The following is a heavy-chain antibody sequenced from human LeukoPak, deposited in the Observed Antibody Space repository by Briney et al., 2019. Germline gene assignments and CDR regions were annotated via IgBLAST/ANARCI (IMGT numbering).Heavy chain of an antibody. CDR2: VFDSGGT. Sequence: SETLSLTCTVSGGSISNYWWSWIRQPPGKGLEWIGYVFDSGGTNYNPSLKSRVTISVDTSKKQFSLKLSSVTAADTAVHYCARGYSSSWNYFDYWGQGPLVTVSS. V-gene: IGHV4-59*01. D-gene: IGHD6-13*01. CDR1: GGSISNYW. CDR3: ARGYSSSWNYFDY. J-gene: IGHJ4*02.